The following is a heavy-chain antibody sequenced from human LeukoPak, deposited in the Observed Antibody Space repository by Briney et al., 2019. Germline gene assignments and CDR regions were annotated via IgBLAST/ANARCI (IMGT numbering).Heavy chain of an antibody. J-gene: IGHJ4*02. CDR3: ARLGDRNAADY. V-gene: IGHV4-39*01. CDR1: GGSISSSSYY. D-gene: IGHD1-1*01. Sequence: SETLSLTCTVSGGSISSSSYYWGWIRQPPGEGLEWIGSIYYSGSTYYNPSLKSRVTISVDASKNQFSLKLSSVTAADTAVYYCARLGDRNAADYWGQGTLVTVSS. CDR2: IYYSGST.